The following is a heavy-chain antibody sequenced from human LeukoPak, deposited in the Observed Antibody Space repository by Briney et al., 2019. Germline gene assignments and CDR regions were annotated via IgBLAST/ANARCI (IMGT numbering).Heavy chain of an antibody. V-gene: IGHV4-59*01. D-gene: IGHD5-24*01. CDR3: ARAARWLQLTYFDY. CDR1: GGSISSYY. J-gene: IGHJ4*02. Sequence: SSETLSLTCTVPGGSISSYYWSWIRQPPGKGLEWMGYIYYSGSTNYNPSLKSRVPISVDTSKNQSSLKLSSVTAADTAVYYCARAARWLQLTYFDYWGQGTLVTVSS. CDR2: IYYSGST.